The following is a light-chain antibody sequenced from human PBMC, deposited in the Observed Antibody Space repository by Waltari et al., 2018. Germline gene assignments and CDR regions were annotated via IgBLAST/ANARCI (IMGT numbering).Light chain of an antibody. CDR3: QQHYDTPLT. CDR1: QSVFYNSNNKNY. Sequence: DIVMTQSSESLAVSLGERATINCKSSQSVFYNSNNKNYLAWYQHKPGQPPKLLIYWASTRESGVPDRFSGSGSGTDFTLTISSLQAEDVAVYYCQQHYDTPLTFGPGTKVDVK. J-gene: IGKJ3*01. V-gene: IGKV4-1*01. CDR2: WAS.